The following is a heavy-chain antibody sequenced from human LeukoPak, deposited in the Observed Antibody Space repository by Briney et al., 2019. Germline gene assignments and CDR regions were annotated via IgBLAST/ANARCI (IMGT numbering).Heavy chain of an antibody. CDR1: GFTFSSYA. CDR2: IRYDGSNK. D-gene: IGHD3-22*01. J-gene: IGHJ4*02. Sequence: GGSLRLSCAASGFTFSSYAMHWVRQAPGKGLEWVAFIRYDGSNKYYADSMKGRFTISGDNSKNTLYLQMNSLRAEDTAVYYCAKGAYYYGSSFDYWGQGTLVTVSS. V-gene: IGHV3-30*02. CDR3: AKGAYYYGSSFDY.